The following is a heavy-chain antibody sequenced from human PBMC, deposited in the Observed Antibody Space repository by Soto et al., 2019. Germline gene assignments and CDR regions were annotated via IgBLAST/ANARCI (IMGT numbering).Heavy chain of an antibody. CDR3: ARDQGYLGKGGNYYYGMDV. V-gene: IGHV3-53*01. J-gene: IGHJ6*02. D-gene: IGHD6-13*01. CDR1: GFTVSSNY. Sequence: EVQLVESGGGLIQPGGSLRLSCAASGFTVSSNYMSWVRQAPGKGLEWVSVFYSGGSTYYADSVKGRFTISRDNSKNTLYLQMNSLRAEDTAVYYCARDQGYLGKGGNYYYGMDVWGQGTTVTVSS. CDR2: FYSGGST.